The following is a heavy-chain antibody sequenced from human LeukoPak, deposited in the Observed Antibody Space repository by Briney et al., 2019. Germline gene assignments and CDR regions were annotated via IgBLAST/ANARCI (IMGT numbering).Heavy chain of an antibody. J-gene: IGHJ4*02. V-gene: IGHV4-59*11. CDR1: GGSISSHY. CDR2: IYYSGST. Sequence: SETLSLTCTVSGGSISSHYWSWTRQPPRKGLEWIGYIYYSGSTNYNPSLKSRVTISVDTSKNQFSLKLSSVTAADTAVYYCARAPSTMVRGVIKFPSSFDYWGQGTLVTVSS. CDR3: ARAPSTMVRGVIKFPSSFDY. D-gene: IGHD3-10*01.